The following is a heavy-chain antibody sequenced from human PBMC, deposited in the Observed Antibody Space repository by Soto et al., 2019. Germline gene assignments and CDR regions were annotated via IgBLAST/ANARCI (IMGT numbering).Heavy chain of an antibody. CDR3: ARAGKFYYGSGSPYYYGMDV. V-gene: IGHV1-18*04. D-gene: IGHD3-10*01. Sequence: QVQLVQSGAEVKKPGASVKVSCKASGYTFTSYGVSWVRQAPGQGLEWMGWISGYNGNTNYAQKLQGRVTMTTDTSTSTAYMELRSVRADDTAVYYCARAGKFYYGSGSPYYYGMDVWGQGITLTVSS. CDR1: GYTFTSYG. J-gene: IGHJ6*02. CDR2: ISGYNGNT.